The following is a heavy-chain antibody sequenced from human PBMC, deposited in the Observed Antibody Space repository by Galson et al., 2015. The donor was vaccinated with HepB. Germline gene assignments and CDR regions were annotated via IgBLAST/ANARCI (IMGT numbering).Heavy chain of an antibody. CDR1: GFTFSSYG. CDR2: ISYDGSNK. J-gene: IGHJ4*02. CDR3: AKDLGYCSGGSCYYTGPGFDY. V-gene: IGHV3-30*18. D-gene: IGHD2-15*01. Sequence: SLRLSCAASGFTFSSYGMHWVRQAPGKGLEWVAVISYDGSNKYYADSVKGRFTISRDNSKNTLYLQMNSLRAEDTAVYYCAKDLGYCSGGSCYYTGPGFDYWGQGTLVTVSS.